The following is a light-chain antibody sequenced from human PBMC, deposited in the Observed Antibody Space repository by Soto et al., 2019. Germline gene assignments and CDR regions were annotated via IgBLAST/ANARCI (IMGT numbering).Light chain of an antibody. J-gene: IGKJ1*01. CDR1: QGISSY. CDR2: AAS. Sequence: IQLTQSPSSLSASVGDRVTITCRASQGISSYLAWYQQKPGKAPKLLIYAASTLQSGVPSRFSGSGSGTDFTLTISSLQPEDFATYYCLQLNSYPWTFGQGTKVEIK. V-gene: IGKV1-9*01. CDR3: LQLNSYPWT.